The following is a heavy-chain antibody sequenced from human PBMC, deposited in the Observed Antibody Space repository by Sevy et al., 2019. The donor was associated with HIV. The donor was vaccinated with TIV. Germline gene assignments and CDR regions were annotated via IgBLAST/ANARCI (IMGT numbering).Heavy chain of an antibody. J-gene: IGHJ4*02. CDR2: ISYDGSNK. CDR1: GFTFSSYA. CDR3: ARDADATVTTFDY. D-gene: IGHD4-17*01. Sequence: GGSLRLSCAASGFTFSSYAMHWVRQAPGKGLKWVAVISYDGSNKYYADSVKGRFTISRDNSKNTLYLQMNSLRAEDTAVYYCARDADATVTTFDYWGQRTLVTVSS. V-gene: IGHV3-30-3*01.